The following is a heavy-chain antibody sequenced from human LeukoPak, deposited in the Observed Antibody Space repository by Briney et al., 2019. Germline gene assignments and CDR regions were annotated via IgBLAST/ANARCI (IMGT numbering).Heavy chain of an antibody. J-gene: IGHJ4*02. V-gene: IGHV4-59*01. Sequence: SETLSLTCTVSGGSISSYYWSWIRQPPGKGLECIGYIYYSGSTNYNPSLKSRVTISVDTSKNQFSLKLSSVTAADTAVYYCARGDLWFGTLFDYWGQGTLVTVSS. CDR2: IYYSGST. CDR3: ARGDLWFGTLFDY. CDR1: GGSISSYY. D-gene: IGHD3-10*01.